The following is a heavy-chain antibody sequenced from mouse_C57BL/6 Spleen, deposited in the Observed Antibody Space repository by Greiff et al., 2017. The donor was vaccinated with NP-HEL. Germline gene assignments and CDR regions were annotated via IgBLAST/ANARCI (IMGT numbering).Heavy chain of an antibody. D-gene: IGHD3-2*02. Sequence: QVQLQQPGAELVKPGASVKLSCKASGYTFTSYWMQWVKQRPGQGLEWIGEIDPSDSYTNYNQKFKGKATLTVDTSSSTAYMQLSSLTSGDSAVYYCARGGTAQATTYWGQGTLVTVSA. V-gene: IGHV1-50*01. CDR1: GYTFTSYW. J-gene: IGHJ3*01. CDR2: IDPSDSYT. CDR3: ARGGTAQATTY.